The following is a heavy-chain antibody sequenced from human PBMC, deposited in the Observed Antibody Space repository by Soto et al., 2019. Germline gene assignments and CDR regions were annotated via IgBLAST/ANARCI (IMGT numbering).Heavy chain of an antibody. CDR3: ARGEYYYDSSGYYYYYGMDV. D-gene: IGHD3-22*01. J-gene: IGHJ6*02. CDR1: GGSLSSYY. Sequence: QVQLQQWGAGLLKPSETLSLTCAVYGGSLSSYYWSWIRQPPGKGLEWIGEINHSGSTNYNPSLKSRVTILVDTSKNQFSLKLNSVTAADTAVYYCARGEYYYDSSGYYYYYGMDVWGQGTTVTVSS. CDR2: INHSGST. V-gene: IGHV4-34*01.